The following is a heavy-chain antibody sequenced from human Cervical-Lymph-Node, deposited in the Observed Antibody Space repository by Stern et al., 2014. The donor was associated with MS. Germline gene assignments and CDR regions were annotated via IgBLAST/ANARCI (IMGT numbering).Heavy chain of an antibody. CDR2: IKSDGSSI. CDR3: ARDADSGGYSWFDP. Sequence: VQLVESGGGLVPPGGALRLSCEGFGFTFTNYWMHWVRQDPGKGLGRVSRIKSDGSSIRYADFVQGRFTISRDNAKNTLYLQMNSLRVEDTAVYYCARDADSGGYSWFDPWGQGTLVTVSS. D-gene: IGHD1-26*01. J-gene: IGHJ5*02. CDR1: GFTFTNYW. V-gene: IGHV3-74*01.